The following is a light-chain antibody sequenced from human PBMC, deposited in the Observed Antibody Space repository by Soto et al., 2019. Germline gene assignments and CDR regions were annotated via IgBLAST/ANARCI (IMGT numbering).Light chain of an antibody. CDR1: QGVSSN. V-gene: IGKV3-15*01. CDR3: QQYNNWPWT. Sequence: EKVLTQSPATLSLSPEERATLSCRASQGVSSNLAWYQQKPGQAPRLLIYGASTRATGIPARFSGSGSGTEFTLTISSLQSEDFAVYYCQQYNNWPWTFGQGTKL. J-gene: IGKJ1*01. CDR2: GAS.